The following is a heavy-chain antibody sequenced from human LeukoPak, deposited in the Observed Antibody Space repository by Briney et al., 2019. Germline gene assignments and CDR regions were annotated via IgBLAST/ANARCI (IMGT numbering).Heavy chain of an antibody. V-gene: IGHV4-39*01. Sequence: SETLSLTRNVAGGSISSSSHYWGWIRQPPGKGLEWIGSLSYGGRTYYNPSLKSRVTMSVDTSKNQFFLNLSSVTAADTAVYYCARQAESYCFDYWGQGTLVTVSS. CDR3: ARQAESYCFDY. D-gene: IGHD1-14*01. J-gene: IGHJ4*02. CDR2: LSYGGRT. CDR1: GGSISSSSHY.